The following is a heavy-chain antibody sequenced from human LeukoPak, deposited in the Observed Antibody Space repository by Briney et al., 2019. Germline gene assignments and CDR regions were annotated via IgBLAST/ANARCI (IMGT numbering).Heavy chain of an antibody. CDR2: ISASGRST. CDR1: GFTLSRYA. CDR3: AKDWSDWFDP. J-gene: IGHJ5*02. V-gene: IGHV3-23*01. Sequence: GGSLRLSCAASGFTLSRYAMTWVRQVPGKGLEWVSSISASGRSTFYADSVKGRFTISRDTSKNTLFLQMNSLKAADTAVYYCAKDWSDWFDPWGQGTLVTVSS.